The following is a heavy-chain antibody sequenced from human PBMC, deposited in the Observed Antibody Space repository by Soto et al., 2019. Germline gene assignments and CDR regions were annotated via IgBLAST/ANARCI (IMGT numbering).Heavy chain of an antibody. CDR3: ARAVTWGLDV. V-gene: IGHV3-48*02. J-gene: IGHJ6*02. CDR2: ISRSSTGI. CDR1: GFTFSLYS. D-gene: IGHD3-10*01. Sequence: EVQLVESGGGLVQPGGSLRLSCAASGFTFSLYSMSWVRQAPGKGLEWVSYISRSSTGIHYADSVKGRFTISRDDATNSMHLQMNGVRDGDRAVYYCARAVTWGLDVWGQGTTVSISS.